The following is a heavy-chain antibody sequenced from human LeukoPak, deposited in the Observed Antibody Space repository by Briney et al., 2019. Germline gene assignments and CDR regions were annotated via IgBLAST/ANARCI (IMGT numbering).Heavy chain of an antibody. D-gene: IGHD6-13*01. Sequence: PSETLSLTCTVSGGSISSYYWSWIRQPPGKGLEWIGYIFYSGSTNYNPSLKSRVTISVDTSKNQFSLKLSSVTAADTAVYYYAGTGIAAAGGNWFDPWGQGTLVTVSS. J-gene: IGHJ5*02. V-gene: IGHV4-59*12. CDR2: IFYSGST. CDR3: AGTGIAAAGGNWFDP. CDR1: GGSISSYY.